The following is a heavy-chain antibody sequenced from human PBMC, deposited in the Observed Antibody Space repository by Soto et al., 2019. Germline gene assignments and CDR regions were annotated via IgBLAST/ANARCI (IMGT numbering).Heavy chain of an antibody. J-gene: IGHJ5*02. V-gene: IGHV1-2*04. CDR1: GYTFTGYY. Sequence: ASVKVSCKASGYTFTGYYMHWVRQAPGQGLEWMGWINPNSGGTNYAQKFQGWVTMTRDTSISTAYTELSRLRSDDTAVYYCARSSVVRFLERHPRGCDGWFNPWGQGTLVAVSS. CDR3: ARSSVVRFLERHPRGCDGWFNP. CDR2: INPNSGGT. D-gene: IGHD3-3*01.